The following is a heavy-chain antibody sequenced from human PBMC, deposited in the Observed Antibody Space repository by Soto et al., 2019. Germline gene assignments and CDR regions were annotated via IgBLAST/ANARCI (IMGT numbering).Heavy chain of an antibody. CDR2: INHSGST. CDR1: GGSFSGYY. D-gene: IGHD2-8*02. V-gene: IGHV4-34*01. J-gene: IGHJ4*02. Sequence: QVQLQQWGAGLLKPSETLSLTCAVYGGSFSGYYWTWIRQPPGTGLEWIGEINHSGSTNYNPSLKRRVTISVDTSKNQCSLELTSVTAAATAVYYCARDKITGLLDYWGQGTLVTVSS. CDR3: ARDKITGLLDY.